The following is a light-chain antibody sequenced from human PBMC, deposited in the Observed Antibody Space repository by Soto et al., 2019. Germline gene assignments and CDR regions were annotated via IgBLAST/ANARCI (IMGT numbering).Light chain of an antibody. CDR1: QSISTN. V-gene: IGKV1-39*01. Sequence: DLQMTQSPSSLSASVGERVTITCRASQSISTNLNWYQQKPGKAPKLLISGASALQGGVSSRFSCSGSGTGFTLTISSLHPEDSATYFCQQSHTTLFTFGPGTTVDLK. CDR2: GAS. J-gene: IGKJ3*01. CDR3: QQSHTTLFT.